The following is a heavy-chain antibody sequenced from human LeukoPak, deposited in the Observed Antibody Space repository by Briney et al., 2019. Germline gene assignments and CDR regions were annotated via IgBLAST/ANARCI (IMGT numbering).Heavy chain of an antibody. J-gene: IGHJ4*02. CDR2: IIPIFGTA. CDR1: GGTFSSYA. CDR3: ARDRFRLLRITGYFDY. D-gene: IGHD3-3*01. V-gene: IGHV1-69*06. Sequence: ASVKVSCKASGGTFSSYAISWVRQAPGQGLEWMGGIIPIFGTANYAQKFQGRVTITADKSTSTAYMELSSLRSEDTAVYYCARDRFRLLRITGYFDYWGQGTLVTVSS.